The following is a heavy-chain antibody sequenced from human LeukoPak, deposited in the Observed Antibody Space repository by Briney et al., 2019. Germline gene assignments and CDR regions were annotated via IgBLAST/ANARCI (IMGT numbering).Heavy chain of an antibody. CDR1: GYTFTGYF. D-gene: IGHD3-3*01. V-gene: IGHV1-2*02. Sequence: ASVKVSFKASGYTFTGYFLHWVRQAPGQGLEWMGWINPNSGGTNFAQQFQGRVTMTRDTSISTAYMELSRLRSDDTAVYYCARYWSDGDYWGRGSLVSVSS. J-gene: IGHJ4*02. CDR2: INPNSGGT. CDR3: ARYWSDGDY.